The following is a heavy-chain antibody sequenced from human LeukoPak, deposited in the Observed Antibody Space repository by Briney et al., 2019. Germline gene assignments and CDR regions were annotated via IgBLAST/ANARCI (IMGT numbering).Heavy chain of an antibody. CDR2: IYTSGST. Sequence: PETLSLTCTVSGGSISSYYWSWIRQPPGKGLEWIGYIYTSGSTNYNPSLKSRVTISVDTSKNQFSLKLSSVTAADTAVYYCARHGAPMSTRFLVRGNYYYYYMDVWGKGTTVTVSS. V-gene: IGHV4-4*09. D-gene: IGHD3-16*01. J-gene: IGHJ6*03. CDR3: ARHGAPMSTRFLVRGNYYYYYMDV. CDR1: GGSISSYY.